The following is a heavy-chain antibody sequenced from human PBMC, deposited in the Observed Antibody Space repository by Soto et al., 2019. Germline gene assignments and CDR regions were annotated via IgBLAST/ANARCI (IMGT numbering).Heavy chain of an antibody. CDR3: TKDQYYDSSQLDY. V-gene: IGHV3-30*18. J-gene: IGHJ4*02. CDR1: RFIFSNHG. Sequence: GGSLRLSCAASRFIFSNHGMHWVSQAPGKGLEWVAVISYDGSNKYYADSVKGRITIYRDKSNNTLYVKMNSLRDGDTAMYYYTKDQYYDSSQLDYWGLGTPVTVSS. D-gene: IGHD3-22*01. CDR2: ISYDGSNK.